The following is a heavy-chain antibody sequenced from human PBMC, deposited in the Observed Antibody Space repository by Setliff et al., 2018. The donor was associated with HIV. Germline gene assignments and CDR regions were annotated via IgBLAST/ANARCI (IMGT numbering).Heavy chain of an antibody. CDR2: IDSNNGNR. D-gene: IGHD2-8*01. Sequence: ASVKVSCKASGYSLSTYAISWVRQAPGQGLEWMGWIDSNNGNRNFAQKFRGRVTMTTDISTDTAYMEVRSLSFDDTAVYYCVRLTADRTNYYYYMDVWGKGTTVTVSS. V-gene: IGHV1-18*01. CDR3: VRLTADRTNYYYYMDV. CDR1: GYSLSTYA. J-gene: IGHJ6*03.